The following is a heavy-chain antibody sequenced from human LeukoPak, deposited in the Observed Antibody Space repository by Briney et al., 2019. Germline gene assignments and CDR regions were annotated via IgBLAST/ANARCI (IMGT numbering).Heavy chain of an antibody. V-gene: IGHV3-53*01. J-gene: IGHJ4*02. CDR1: GFIVNTYY. Sequence: PGGSLRLSYAVSGFIVNTYYMSWVRQAPGKGLEWVSIIYSDGSTYYADSVKGRFTISRDTSKNTLFLQMNSLRAEDTAVYYCARIYSGSHYSWGQGTLVTISS. CDR3: ARIYSGSHYS. CDR2: IYSDGST. D-gene: IGHD1-26*01.